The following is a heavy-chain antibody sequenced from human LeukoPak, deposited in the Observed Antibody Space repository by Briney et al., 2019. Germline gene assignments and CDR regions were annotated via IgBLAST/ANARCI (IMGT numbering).Heavy chain of an antibody. CDR2: ISSSSSYT. V-gene: IGHV3-11*06. J-gene: IGHJ6*02. CDR1: GFTFSDYY. CDR3: ARDTAELSYYGMDV. D-gene: IGHD1-26*01. Sequence: GGSLRLSCAASGFTFSDYYMSWIRQAPGKGLEWVSYISSSSSYTNYADSVKGRFTISRDNAENSLYLQMNSLRAEDTAVYYCARDTAELSYYGMDVWGQGTTVTVSS.